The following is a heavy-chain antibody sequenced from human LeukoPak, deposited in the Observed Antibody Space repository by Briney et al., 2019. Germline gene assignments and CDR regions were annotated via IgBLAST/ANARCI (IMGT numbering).Heavy chain of an antibody. J-gene: IGHJ4*02. CDR3: AKSSIVLMVYAIKSFDY. CDR1: GFTFSSYA. D-gene: IGHD2-8*01. CDR2: ISGSGGST. V-gene: IGHV3-23*01. Sequence: GGSLRLSCAASGFTFSSYAMSWVRQAPGKGLEWVSAISGSGGSTYYADSVKGRFTISRDNSKNTLYLQMNSLGAEDTAVYYCAKSSIVLMVYAIKSFDYWGQGTLVTVSS.